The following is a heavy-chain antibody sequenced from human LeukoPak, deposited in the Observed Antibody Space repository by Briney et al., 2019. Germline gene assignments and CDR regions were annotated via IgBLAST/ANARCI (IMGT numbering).Heavy chain of an antibody. Sequence: GGSLRLSCAASGFTFSSYGMHWVRQAPGKGLEWVAVIWYDGSNKYYADSVKGRFTISRDNSKNTLYLQMNSLRAEDTAVYYCARPEGDYQGHDAFDIWGQGTVVTVSS. CDR1: GFTFSSYG. CDR3: ARPEGDYQGHDAFDI. J-gene: IGHJ3*02. D-gene: IGHD4-17*01. V-gene: IGHV3-33*01. CDR2: IWYDGSNK.